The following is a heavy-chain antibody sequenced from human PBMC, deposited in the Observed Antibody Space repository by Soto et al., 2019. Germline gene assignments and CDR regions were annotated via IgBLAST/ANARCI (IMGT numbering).Heavy chain of an antibody. J-gene: IGHJ4*02. D-gene: IGHD3-22*01. CDR2: VSSSSSAI. Sequence: EVQLVEAGGGLVQPGGSLRLSCAASGFTFSRYSMNWVRQAPGKGLEWVSYVSSSSSAIYYADSVKGRFTISRDNARNSLYLQMNGLRDEDTAVYYCARCTEDSSGSKFDYWGQGTLVTVAS. CDR3: ARCTEDSSGSKFDY. V-gene: IGHV3-48*02. CDR1: GFTFSRYS.